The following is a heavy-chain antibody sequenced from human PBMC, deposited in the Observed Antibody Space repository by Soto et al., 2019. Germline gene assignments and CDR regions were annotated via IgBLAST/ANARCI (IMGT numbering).Heavy chain of an antibody. CDR3: ASWRGSGTPYYMDV. J-gene: IGHJ6*03. CDR2: INPKSGGT. V-gene: IGHV1-2*02. D-gene: IGHD3-10*01. CDR1: GYTFTGYY. Sequence: ASVKVSCKASGYTFTGYYMHWVRQAPGQGLEWMGWINPKSGGTNYAQKFQGRVTMTKDTSTNTAYMELSSLRSEDTAVYYCASWRGSGTPYYMDVWGKGTTVTVSS.